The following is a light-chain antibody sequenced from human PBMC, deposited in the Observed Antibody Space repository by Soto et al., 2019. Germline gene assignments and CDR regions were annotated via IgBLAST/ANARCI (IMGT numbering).Light chain of an antibody. Sequence: QPVLTQPPSVSGAPGQRVTISCTGSSSNIGAGYDVHWYQQVPGAAPKLLIYDNSNRPSGVPDRFSGSKSGTSASLAITGLQAEDEADYYCQSYDSSLSGSYVFGTGTKVTVL. CDR3: QSYDSSLSGSYV. CDR2: DNS. V-gene: IGLV1-40*01. J-gene: IGLJ1*01. CDR1: SSNIGAGYD.